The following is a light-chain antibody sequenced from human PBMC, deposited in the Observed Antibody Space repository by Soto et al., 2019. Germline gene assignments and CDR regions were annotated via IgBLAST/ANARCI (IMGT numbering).Light chain of an antibody. CDR1: QGIGND. Sequence: AIQMTQSPSSLSASVGDRVTITCRASQGIGNDLGWYQQKPGKVPNLLIYGASSVRSGVPSLFSGSGSGTDFTLTISNLQPEDFATYFCLQDYSYPLTFGGGTKVEVK. V-gene: IGKV1-6*01. CDR3: LQDYSYPLT. J-gene: IGKJ4*01. CDR2: GAS.